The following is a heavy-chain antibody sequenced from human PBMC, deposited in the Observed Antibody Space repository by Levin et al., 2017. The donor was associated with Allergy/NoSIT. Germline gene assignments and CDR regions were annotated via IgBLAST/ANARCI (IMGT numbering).Heavy chain of an antibody. Sequence: SETLSLTCTVSGGSISSGTYYWSWIRQHPGTGLEWIGYIYYSGSTYYNPSLKSRVTISVDTSKNQFSLKLSSLTAADTAVYYCARESRGCSSGGSCRRVDFWGQGTLVTVSS. J-gene: IGHJ4*02. V-gene: IGHV4-31*03. CDR2: IYYSGST. CDR1: GGSISSGTYY. CDR3: ARESRGCSSGGSCRRVDF. D-gene: IGHD2-15*01.